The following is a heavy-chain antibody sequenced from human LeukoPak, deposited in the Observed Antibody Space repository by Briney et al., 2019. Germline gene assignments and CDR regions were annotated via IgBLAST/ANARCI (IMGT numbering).Heavy chain of an antibody. CDR3: AREIAAAGTGYMDV. CDR1: GGSFSGYY. Sequence: SETLSLTCAVYGGSFSGYYWTWIRQPPGKGLEWIGEINHSGSTNYNPSLKSRVSISVDSSNNQFSLKLSSVTAADTAVYYCAREIAAAGTGYMDVWGKGTTVTVSS. CDR2: INHSGST. V-gene: IGHV4-34*01. D-gene: IGHD6-13*01. J-gene: IGHJ6*03.